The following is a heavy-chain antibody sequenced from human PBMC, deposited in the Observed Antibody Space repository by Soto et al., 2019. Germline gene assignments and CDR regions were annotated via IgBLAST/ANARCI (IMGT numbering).Heavy chain of an antibody. V-gene: IGHV3-11*01. Sequence: PGGSLRLSCAASGFTFCNYYMTWIRQAPGKGLEWVSYISSSGSAIYYANSVKGRFTISRDYAKNSLYLQMSSLRAEDTALYYCASGYLSALDLWGRGTLVTVSS. CDR1: GFTFCNYY. D-gene: IGHD1-1*01. J-gene: IGHJ2*01. CDR2: ISSSGSAI. CDR3: ASGYLSALDL.